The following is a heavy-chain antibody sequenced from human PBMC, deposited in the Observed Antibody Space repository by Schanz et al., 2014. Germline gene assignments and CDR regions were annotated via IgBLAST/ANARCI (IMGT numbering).Heavy chain of an antibody. J-gene: IGHJ3*02. CDR3: VTEKRMESGTWAKAFDI. V-gene: IGHV1-46*01. Sequence: QVQLVQSGAEVKKPGASVKLSCKASNYIFTNYYIHCVRQAPGQGLEWMGLINPYDDTIDYAKKFQGRFTMTRDTSTTTVYMELSSLRSDDTAMYYCVTEKRMESGTWAKAFDIWGQGTGVTVSS. CDR2: INPYDDTI. D-gene: IGHD3-3*01. CDR1: NYIFTNYY.